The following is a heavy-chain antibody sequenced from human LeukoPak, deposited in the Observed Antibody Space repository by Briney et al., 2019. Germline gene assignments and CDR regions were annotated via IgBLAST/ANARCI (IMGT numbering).Heavy chain of an antibody. Sequence: GGSLRLSCAASGFTFSNYAMGWVRQAPGKGLEWVSVTSGSGGGTLYADSLKGRFTISRDNSKDTLYLQMNSLRAEDTAIYYCAKDNQWDFLGTINFWGQGTLVTVSS. V-gene: IGHV3-23*01. CDR1: GFTFSNYA. CDR2: TSGSGGGT. CDR3: AKDNQWDFLGTINF. J-gene: IGHJ4*02. D-gene: IGHD1-26*01.